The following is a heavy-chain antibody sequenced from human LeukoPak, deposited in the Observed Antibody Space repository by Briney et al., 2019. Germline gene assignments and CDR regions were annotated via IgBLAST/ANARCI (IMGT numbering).Heavy chain of an antibody. CDR1: GFTFISNA. CDR3: AKEGTGIHFDY. J-gene: IGHJ4*02. V-gene: IGHV3-30-3*01. Sequence: GGSLRLSCAASGFTFISNAIHWVRQAPGKGLEWVAEISYDGGNTYYADSVKGRFTISRDNSKNTLYLQMNSLRAEDTAVYYCAKEGTGIHFDYWGQGTLVTVSS. CDR2: ISYDGGNT. D-gene: IGHD1-1*01.